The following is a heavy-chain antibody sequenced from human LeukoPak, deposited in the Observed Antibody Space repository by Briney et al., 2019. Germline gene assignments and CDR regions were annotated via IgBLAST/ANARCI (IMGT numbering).Heavy chain of an antibody. CDR1: GGSISSYY. D-gene: IGHD6-13*01. CDR3: ARLRVAAAGVDY. J-gene: IGHJ4*02. CDR2: IYYSGST. V-gene: IGHV4-59*08. Sequence: SETLSLTCTVSGGSISSYYWSCIRQPPGKGLEWIGYIYYSGSTDYNPSLKSRVTISVDTSKNQFSLKLSSVTAADTAVYYCARLRVAAAGVDYWGQGTLVTVSS.